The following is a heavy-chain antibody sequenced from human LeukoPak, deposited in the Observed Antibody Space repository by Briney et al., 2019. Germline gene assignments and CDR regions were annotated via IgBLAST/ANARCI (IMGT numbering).Heavy chain of an antibody. CDR1: GFTFRTSW. Sequence: GGSLRLSCGASGFTFRTSWMNWVRQAPGKGLEWVASINPDGSEKYSVDSVKGRFTISRDNAQNSLYLQMNSLRAEDTAVYYCARGPSHSSCYYYYFDYWGQGTLVTVSS. CDR2: INPDGSEK. D-gene: IGHD3-22*01. CDR3: ARGPSHSSCYYYYFDY. V-gene: IGHV3-7*01. J-gene: IGHJ4*02.